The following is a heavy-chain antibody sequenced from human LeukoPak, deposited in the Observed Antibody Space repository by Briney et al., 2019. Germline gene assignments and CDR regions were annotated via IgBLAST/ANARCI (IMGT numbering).Heavy chain of an antibody. J-gene: IGHJ4*02. V-gene: IGHV4-34*01. D-gene: IGHD6-13*01. Sequence: SETLSLTCAVSGGSFSGYYWSWIRQPPGKGLEWIGEINHSGSTNYNTSLKGRVTISVDTSKTQFSLKLSSVSPAATAVYYCARDEYSSSSPYYFDYWGQGTLVTVSS. CDR1: GGSFSGYY. CDR2: INHSGST. CDR3: ARDEYSSSSPYYFDY.